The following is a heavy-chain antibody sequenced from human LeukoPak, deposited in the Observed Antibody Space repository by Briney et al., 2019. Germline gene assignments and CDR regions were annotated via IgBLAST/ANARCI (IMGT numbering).Heavy chain of an antibody. J-gene: IGHJ4*02. V-gene: IGHV3-30*18. Sequence: GGSLRLSCAGSGFTFRSYGMHWVRQSPGKGLEWLALISPDGRSEYYAGSVKGRFTISRDNSKGTVYLQMNSLRPEDTALYYCAKDYGGVSNFWGQGTLVTVSS. CDR1: GFTFRSYG. D-gene: IGHD3-16*01. CDR2: ISPDGRSE. CDR3: AKDYGGVSNF.